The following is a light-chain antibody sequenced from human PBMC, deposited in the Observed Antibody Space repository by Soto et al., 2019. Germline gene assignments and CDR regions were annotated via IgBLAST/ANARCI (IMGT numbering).Light chain of an antibody. CDR2: GAS. V-gene: IGKV3-15*01. CDR1: QSVNSN. CDR3: QQYNNWPLG. J-gene: IGKJ4*01. Sequence: EIVMTQSPATLSVCPGERATLSCRASQSVNSNLAWYQQKPGQAPRLLIYGASTRASGIPARFSGSGSGTDFTVTISSLQSEDFAVYHCQQYNNWPLGFGGGTKVDIK.